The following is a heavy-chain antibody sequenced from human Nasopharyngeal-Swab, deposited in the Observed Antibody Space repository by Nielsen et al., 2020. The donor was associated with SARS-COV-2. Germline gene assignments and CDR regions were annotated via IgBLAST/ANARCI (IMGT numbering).Heavy chain of an antibody. D-gene: IGHD3-10*01. CDR3: ATSSAQKRGHDS. J-gene: IGHJ4*02. V-gene: IGHV4-4*02. Sequence: SETLSLTCTVSGGSLTGDGWWSWVRQPPGRELEWIGETSHDGDTNYSPSLKTRLTISIDKSKNQFSLTLTSMTAADTAVYYCATSSAQKRGHDSWGQGILVTVSS. CDR1: GGSLTGDGW. CDR2: TSHDGDT.